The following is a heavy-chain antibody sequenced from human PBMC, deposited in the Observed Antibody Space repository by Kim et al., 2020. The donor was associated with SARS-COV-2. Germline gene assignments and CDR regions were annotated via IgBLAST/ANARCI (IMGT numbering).Heavy chain of an antibody. Sequence: ASVKVSCKASGYTFTSYDMHWVRQAPGQGLEWMGIINPNGGSTSYAQKFQGRVTMTRDTSTSTAYMELSSLRSEDTAVYYCLAVAAPTFGYWGQGTLVTV. D-gene: IGHD2-15*01. CDR3: LAVAAPTFGY. CDR1: GYTFTSYD. V-gene: IGHV1-46*01. CDR2: INPNGGST. J-gene: IGHJ4*02.